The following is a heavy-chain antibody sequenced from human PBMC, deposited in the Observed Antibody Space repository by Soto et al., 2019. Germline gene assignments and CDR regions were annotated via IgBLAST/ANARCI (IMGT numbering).Heavy chain of an antibody. D-gene: IGHD4-17*01. CDR3: ARGGGGGDTTGGD. V-gene: IGHV1-69*06. CDR1: GGTFSSYA. J-gene: IGHJ4*02. CDR2: IIPIFGTA. Sequence: QVQLVQSGAEVKKPGSSVKVSCKASGGTFSSYAISWVRQAPGQGLEWMGGIIPIFGTANYAQNFQGRVTITGDNSTSTAYMGLSSLRSGDTAVYYCARGGGGGDTTGGDWGQGTLVTVSS.